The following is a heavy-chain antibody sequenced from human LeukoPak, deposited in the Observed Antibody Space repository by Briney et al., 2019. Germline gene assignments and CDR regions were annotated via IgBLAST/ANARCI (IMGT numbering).Heavy chain of an antibody. J-gene: IGHJ4*02. V-gene: IGHV3-23*01. CDR3: AKRDGYNSNPLQD. CDR1: GFTFSSYT. D-gene: IGHD5-24*01. Sequence: GGSLRLSCAASGFTFSSYTMSGVRQAPGKGLEWVSAISGSGSSTYYADSVKGRFTISRDNSKNTLYLQINSLRAEDTALYYCAKRDGYNSNPLQDWREGTLVTVSS. CDR2: ISGSGSST.